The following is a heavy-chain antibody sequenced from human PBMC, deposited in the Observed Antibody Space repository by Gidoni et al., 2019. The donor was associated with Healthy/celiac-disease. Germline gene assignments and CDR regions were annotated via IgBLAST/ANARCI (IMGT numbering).Heavy chain of an antibody. CDR2: IWYDGSNK. V-gene: IGHV3-33*01. CDR3: ARGPSEWLIFAFDI. CDR1: GFTFSRYG. Sequence: QVQLVVSGGGVVQPGSSLRLSCAASGFTFSRYGMHWVRNAPGKGLELVAVIWYDGSNKYYADSVKGRFTISRDNSKNTLYLQMNSLRAEDTAVYYCARGPSEWLIFAFDIWGQGTMVTVSS. J-gene: IGHJ3*02. D-gene: IGHD3-3*01.